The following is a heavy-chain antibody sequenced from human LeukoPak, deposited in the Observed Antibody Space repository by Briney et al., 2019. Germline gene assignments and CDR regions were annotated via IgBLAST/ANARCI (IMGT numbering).Heavy chain of an antibody. V-gene: IGHV3-48*03. J-gene: IGHJ6*04. CDR1: GFTFSRYE. CDR2: ISSSGSTI. D-gene: IGHD3-10*02. CDR3: AELGITMIGGV. Sequence: PGGSLRLSCVGSGFTFSRYEMNWVRQAPGKGLEWVSYISSSGSTIYYADSVKGRFTISRDNAKNSLYLQMNSLRAEDTAVYYCAELGITMIGGVWGKGTTVTISS.